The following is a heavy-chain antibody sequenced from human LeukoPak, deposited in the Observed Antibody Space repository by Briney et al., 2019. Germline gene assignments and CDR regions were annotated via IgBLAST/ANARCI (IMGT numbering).Heavy chain of an antibody. J-gene: IGHJ6*04. D-gene: IGHD6-19*01. CDR1: GGSFSGYY. CDR2: INHSGST. Sequence: SETLSLTCAVYGGSFSGYYWSWIRQPPGKGLEWIGEINHSGSTNYNPSLKSRVTISVDTSKNQFSLKLSSVTAADTAVYYCARVSLAVIHYYYYGMGVWGKGTTVTVSS. CDR3: ARVSLAVIHYYYYGMGV. V-gene: IGHV4-34*01.